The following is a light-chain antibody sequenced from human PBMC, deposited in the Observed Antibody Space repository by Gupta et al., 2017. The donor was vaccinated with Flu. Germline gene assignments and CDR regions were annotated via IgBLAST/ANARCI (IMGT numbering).Light chain of an antibody. CDR1: VLAKKKY. J-gene: IGLJ3*02. Sequence: SFELTQPSSVSVSPGQTARITCSGDVLAKKKYSRWFQQKPGQAPVLLIYKDTERPSGISERFSGSSSGTTVTLTISGAQVEDEADYYCYSAADNIRVFGGGTKLTVL. CDR2: KDT. CDR3: YSAADNIRV. V-gene: IGLV3-27*01.